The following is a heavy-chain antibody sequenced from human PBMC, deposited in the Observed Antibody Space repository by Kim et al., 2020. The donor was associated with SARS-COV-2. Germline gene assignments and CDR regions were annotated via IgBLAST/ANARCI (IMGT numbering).Heavy chain of an antibody. J-gene: IGHJ4*02. CDR1: GGSIRSGGKF. Sequence: SETLSLTCSVSGGSIRSGGKFWTWIRQHPAKGLEWIGYISYSGNSHYSPSLRSRVSISLQTSENQFSLELPSVTAAATAVDYGARGQALDYWGQGILVTV. CDR3: ARGQALDY. CDR2: ISYSGNS. V-gene: IGHV4-31*03.